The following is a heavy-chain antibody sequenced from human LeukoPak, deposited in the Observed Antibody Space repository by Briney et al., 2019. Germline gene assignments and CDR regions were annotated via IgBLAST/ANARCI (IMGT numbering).Heavy chain of an antibody. J-gene: IGHJ4*02. Sequence: TGGSLRLSCAASGFTFSSYAMSWVRQAPGKGLEWVSAISGSGGSTYYADSVKGRFTISRDNSKNTLYLQMNSLRAEDTAVYYCAKDARYSTTGSIDYWGQGTLVTVSS. CDR2: ISGSGGST. V-gene: IGHV3-23*01. CDR1: GFTFSSYA. D-gene: IGHD1-1*01. CDR3: AKDARYSTTGSIDY.